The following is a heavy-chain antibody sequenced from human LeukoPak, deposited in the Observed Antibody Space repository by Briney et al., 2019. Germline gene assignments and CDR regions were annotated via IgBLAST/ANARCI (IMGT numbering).Heavy chain of an antibody. CDR1: GGSISSYY. V-gene: IGHV4-59*12. J-gene: IGHJ4*02. Sequence: PSETLSLACTVSGGSISSYYWSWIRQPPGKGLEWIGYIYYSGSTNYNPSLKSRVTISVDTSKNQFSLKLSSVTAADTAVYYCARDLGGPFDYWGQGTQVTVSS. CDR2: IYYSGST. D-gene: IGHD3-10*01. CDR3: ARDLGGPFDY.